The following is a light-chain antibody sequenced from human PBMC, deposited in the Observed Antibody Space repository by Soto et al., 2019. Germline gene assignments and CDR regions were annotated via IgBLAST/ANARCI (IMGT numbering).Light chain of an antibody. Sequence: AIQLTQSPSSLSASVGDRVTITCRASQGISSALAWYQQTPGRAPKLLIYDASTLERGVPSRFSGSRSGTDFTLTVSSLQPEDFATYYCQQANSFPPWTFGQGTKVDIK. CDR1: QGISSA. CDR3: QQANSFPPWT. CDR2: DAS. J-gene: IGKJ1*01. V-gene: IGKV1-13*02.